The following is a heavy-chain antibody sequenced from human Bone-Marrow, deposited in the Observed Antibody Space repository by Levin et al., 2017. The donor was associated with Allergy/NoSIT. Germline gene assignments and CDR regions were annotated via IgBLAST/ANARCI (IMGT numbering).Heavy chain of an antibody. CDR3: ARRLPDPSQPGPIAVAGLYYFDY. CDR1: GYTFTGYY. J-gene: IGHJ4*02. D-gene: IGHD6-19*01. V-gene: IGHV1-2*06. Sequence: GESLKISCKASGYTFTGYYMHWVRQAPGQGLEWMGRINPNSGGTNYAQKFQGRVTMTRDTSISTAYMELSRLRSDDTAVYYCARRLPDPSQPGPIAVAGLYYFDYWGQGTLVTVSS. CDR2: INPNSGGT.